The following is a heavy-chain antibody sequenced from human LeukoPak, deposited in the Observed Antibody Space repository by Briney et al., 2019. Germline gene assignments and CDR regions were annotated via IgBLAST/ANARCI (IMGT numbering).Heavy chain of an antibody. CDR3: ARGQRVTMVRGVIKRFDY. D-gene: IGHD3-10*01. CDR2: INHSGST. Sequence: SGTLSLTCAVYGGSFSGYYWSWIRQPPGKGLEWIGEINHSGSTNYNPSLKSRVTISVDTSKNQFSLKLSSVTAADTAVYYCARGQRVTMVRGVIKRFDYWGQGTLVTVSS. CDR1: GGSFSGYY. V-gene: IGHV4-34*01. J-gene: IGHJ4*02.